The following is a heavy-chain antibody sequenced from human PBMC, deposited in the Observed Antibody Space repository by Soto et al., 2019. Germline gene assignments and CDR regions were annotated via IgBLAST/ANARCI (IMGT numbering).Heavy chain of an antibody. CDR2: INAGNGNT. Sequence: ASVKVSCKASGYTFTSYAMHWVRQAPGQRLEWMGWINAGNGNTKYSQKFQGRVTITRDTSASTAYMELSSLRSEDTAVYYCAAPNRIAAAGAMFDFCGQGTLVTVSS. V-gene: IGHV1-3*01. CDR1: GYTFTSYA. D-gene: IGHD6-13*01. CDR3: AAPNRIAAAGAMFDF. J-gene: IGHJ4*02.